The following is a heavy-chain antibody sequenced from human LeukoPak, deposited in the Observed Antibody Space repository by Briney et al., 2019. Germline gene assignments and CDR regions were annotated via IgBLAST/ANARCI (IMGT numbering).Heavy chain of an antibody. J-gene: IGHJ5*02. D-gene: IGHD2-2*01. CDR1: GGTFSSYA. V-gene: IGHV1-69*13. CDR3: ARAPLVVPAAMAWFDP. Sequence: AASVKVSCKASGGTFSSYAISWVRQAPGQGLEWMGGIIPIFGTANYAQKFQGRVTITADESTSPAYMELSSLRSEDTAVYYCARAPLVVPAAMAWFDPWGQGTLVTVSS. CDR2: IIPIFGTA.